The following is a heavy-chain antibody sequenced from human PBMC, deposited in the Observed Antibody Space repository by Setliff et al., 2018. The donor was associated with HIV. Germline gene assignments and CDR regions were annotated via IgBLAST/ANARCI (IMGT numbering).Heavy chain of an antibody. Sequence: SETLSLTCAVYGGSLNDYYWSWIRLPPGKGLAWIGEINHSGSTKYNPSLKSRVTISVDTSKNQFSLKLTSVTAADTAVYYCARDWNHYFYYMDVWGKGTTVTVSS. CDR1: GGSLNDYY. CDR2: INHSGST. CDR3: ARDWNHYFYYMDV. D-gene: IGHD1-1*01. V-gene: IGHV4-34*01. J-gene: IGHJ6*03.